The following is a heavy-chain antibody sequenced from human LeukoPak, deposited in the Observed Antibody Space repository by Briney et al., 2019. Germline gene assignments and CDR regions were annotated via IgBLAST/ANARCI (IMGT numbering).Heavy chain of an antibody. Sequence: SVKVSCKASGGTFSSYAIGWVRQAPGQGLEWMGGIIPIFGTANYAQKFQGRVTITADESTSTAYMELSSLRSEDTAVYYCARGELGLMDYYYGMDVWGQGTTVTVSS. D-gene: IGHD7-27*01. CDR1: GGTFSSYA. CDR2: IIPIFGTA. J-gene: IGHJ6*02. V-gene: IGHV1-69*13. CDR3: ARGELGLMDYYYGMDV.